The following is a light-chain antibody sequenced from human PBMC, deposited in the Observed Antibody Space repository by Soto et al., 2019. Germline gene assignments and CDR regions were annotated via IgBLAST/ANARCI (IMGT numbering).Light chain of an antibody. J-gene: IGKJ2*01. V-gene: IGKV3-20*01. Sequence: IXWTSCPGSFSLSTGERAPLSCRASHGVRSSYLAWYQQKPGQAPMLLIYGSSSRATGIPDRFSGSGPGTDFPPPISILPRVKIWLNNCQPYVISPYTSG. CDR3: QPYVISPYT. CDR1: HGVRSSY. CDR2: GSS.